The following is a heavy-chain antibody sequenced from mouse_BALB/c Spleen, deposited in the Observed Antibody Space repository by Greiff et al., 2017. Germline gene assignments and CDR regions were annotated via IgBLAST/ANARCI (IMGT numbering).Heavy chain of an antibody. J-gene: IGHJ4*01. V-gene: IGHV5-9-3*01. CDR1: GFTFSSYA. CDR2: ISSGGSYT. D-gene: IGHD6-1*01. CDR3: ARRLDCHDAMDY. Sequence: EVKLMESGGGLVKPGGSLKLSCAASGFTFSSYAMSWVRQTPGKRLEWVETISSGGSYTYYPDSVKGRFTIYRDNAKNTLYLQMSSLRSEDTAMYYCARRLDCHDAMDYWGQGTSVTVSS.